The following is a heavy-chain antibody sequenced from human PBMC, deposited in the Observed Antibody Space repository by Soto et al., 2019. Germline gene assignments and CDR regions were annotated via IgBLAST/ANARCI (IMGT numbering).Heavy chain of an antibody. D-gene: IGHD3-3*01. V-gene: IGHV4-4*02. CDR1: GGSISSNNW. Sequence: SETLSLTCAVSGGSISSNNWWCWVRQPPGKGLEWIGEIYHSGSTNYNPSLKSRVTISVDKSKNQFSLKLSSVTAADTAVYYCARVLRFFEWLETFDYWGQGTLVTVSS. J-gene: IGHJ4*02. CDR3: ARVLRFFEWLETFDY. CDR2: IYHSGST.